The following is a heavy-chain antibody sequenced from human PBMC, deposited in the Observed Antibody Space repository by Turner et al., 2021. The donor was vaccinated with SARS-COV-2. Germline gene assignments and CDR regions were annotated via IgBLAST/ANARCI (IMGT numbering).Heavy chain of an antibody. D-gene: IGHD5-12*01. Sequence: QVQLVQSGAEVKKPGASVKVSCKVSGYNLTELSMHWVRQAPGKGLEWMGGFDTEDGEKIYAQKFQGRVNMTEDTSTETAYMELSSLRSEDTAVYYCATGRDGYNWGAFHIWGQGTMVTVSS. CDR3: ATGRDGYNWGAFHI. CDR2: FDTEDGEK. V-gene: IGHV1-24*01. CDR1: GYNLTELS. J-gene: IGHJ3*02.